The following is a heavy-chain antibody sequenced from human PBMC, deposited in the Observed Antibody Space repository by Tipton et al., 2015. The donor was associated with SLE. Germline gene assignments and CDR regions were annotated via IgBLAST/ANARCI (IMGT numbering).Heavy chain of an antibody. CDR1: GGSFIGYY. Sequence: TLSLTCAVYGGSFIGYYWNWIRQSPGKGLEWIGEINHSGSTNYNPSLKSRVTISVDTSKNQFSLKLSSVTAADTAVYYCARGNSGFDYWGQGTLVTVSP. CDR3: ARGNSGFDY. CDR2: INHSGST. V-gene: IGHV4-34*01. J-gene: IGHJ4*02. D-gene: IGHD1-7*01.